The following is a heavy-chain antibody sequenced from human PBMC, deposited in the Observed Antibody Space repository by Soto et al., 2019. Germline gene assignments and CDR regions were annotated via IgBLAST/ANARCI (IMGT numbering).Heavy chain of an antibody. D-gene: IGHD6-13*01. V-gene: IGHV3-74*01. CDR1: GFTFSSYW. Sequence: GGSLRLSCAASGFTFSSYWMHWVRQAPGKGLVWVSRINSDGSSTNYADSVKGRFTISRDNAKNTLYLQMNSLRAEDTAVYYCARDRRDIISWSTNTNWFVPWGQVILVTVSS. J-gene: IGHJ5*02. CDR3: ARDRRDIISWSTNTNWFVP. CDR2: INSDGSST.